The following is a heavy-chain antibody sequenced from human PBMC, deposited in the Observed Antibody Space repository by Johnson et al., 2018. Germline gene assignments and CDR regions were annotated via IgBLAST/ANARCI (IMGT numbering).Heavy chain of an antibody. D-gene: IGHD1-26*01. CDR3: AGDFYGSYEY. CDR2: IDPKNEIT. V-gene: IGHV1-2*02. J-gene: IGHJ4*02. CDR1: GYTFTDYR. Sequence: QVQLVQSGAEVMKPGASVNVSCKASGYTFTDYRIAWVRHAHGQGLEWMGWIDPKNEITHYVQRFQGRVSMTNDRSIGKSYMELRSLTSVDTAVYYCAGDFYGSYEYWGQGTQVTVSS.